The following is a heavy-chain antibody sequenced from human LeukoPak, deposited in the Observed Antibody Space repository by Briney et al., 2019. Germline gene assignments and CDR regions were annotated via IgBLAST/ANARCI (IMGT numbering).Heavy chain of an antibody. J-gene: IGHJ4*02. D-gene: IGHD2-15*01. CDR1: GFTFSSYE. Sequence: GGSLRPSCAASGFTFSSYEMNWVRQAPGKGLEWVSYISSSGSTIYYADFVKGRFTISRDNAKNSLYLQMNSLRAEDTAVYYCASKGRYCSGGSCYGPWGYYFDYWGQGTLVTVSS. V-gene: IGHV3-48*03. CDR2: ISSSGSTI. CDR3: ASKGRYCSGGSCYGPWGYYFDY.